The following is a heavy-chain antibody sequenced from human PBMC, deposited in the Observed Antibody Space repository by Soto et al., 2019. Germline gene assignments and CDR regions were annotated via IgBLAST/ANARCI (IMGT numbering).Heavy chain of an antibody. J-gene: IGHJ5*02. CDR1: GYTFTSYD. V-gene: IGHV1-8*01. CDR2: MNPNSGET. Sequence: ASVKVSCKASGYTFTSYDINWVRQATGQGFEYLGWMNPNSGETIYAQKFQGRVTMTEDTSTDTAYMELSSLRSEDTAVYYCATPSSYYYDSSGYQSHWFDPWGQGTLVTVSS. CDR3: ATPSSYYYDSSGYQSHWFDP. D-gene: IGHD3-22*01.